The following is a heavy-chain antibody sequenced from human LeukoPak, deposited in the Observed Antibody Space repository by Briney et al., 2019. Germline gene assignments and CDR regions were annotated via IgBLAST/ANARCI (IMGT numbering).Heavy chain of an antibody. V-gene: IGHV1-18*01. Sequence: GASVKVSCKASGYTFTSYGISWVRQAPGQGLEWMGWISAYNGNTNYAQKLQGRVTMTTDTSTSTAYMELRSLRSEDTAVYYCARGASSYCSGGSCWVYWGQGTLVTVSS. CDR3: ARGASSYCSGGSCWVY. CDR1: GYTFTSYG. D-gene: IGHD2-15*01. CDR2: ISAYNGNT. J-gene: IGHJ4*02.